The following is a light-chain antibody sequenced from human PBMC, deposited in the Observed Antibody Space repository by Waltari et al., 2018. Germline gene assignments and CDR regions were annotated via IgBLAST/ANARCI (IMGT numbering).Light chain of an antibody. CDR2: QAS. J-gene: IGKJ2*01. Sequence: DIQMTQSPSTLSASVGARVTITCRASQSISRWLAWNQQKPGKAPKLLIYQASSLESGVPSRVSGSGSGTEFTLTISSLQPDDFATYYCQQYDSYLYTFGQGTKLEIK. CDR1: QSISRW. CDR3: QQYDSYLYT. V-gene: IGKV1-5*03.